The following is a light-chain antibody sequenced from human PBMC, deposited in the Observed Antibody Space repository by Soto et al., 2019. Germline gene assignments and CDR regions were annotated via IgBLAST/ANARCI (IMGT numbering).Light chain of an antibody. CDR1: QSVSSY. CDR3: QQRSNWPLT. Sequence: EIVLTQSPATLSLSPGERATLSCRASQSVSSYLAWYQQKPGQAPSLLIYDASTRATGIPARFSGSGSGTDFTLTISSLEPEDFAVYYCQQRSNWPLTFGGGNKVELK. V-gene: IGKV3-11*01. J-gene: IGKJ4*01. CDR2: DAS.